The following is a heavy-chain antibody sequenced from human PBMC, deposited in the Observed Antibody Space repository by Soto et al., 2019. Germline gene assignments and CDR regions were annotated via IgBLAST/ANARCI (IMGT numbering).Heavy chain of an antibody. J-gene: IGHJ4*02. CDR1: GGSFSSDV. CDR2: IIPICGTA. V-gene: IGHV1-69*13. D-gene: IGHD5-18*01. Sequence: FSVKVSCKGSGGSFSSDVISWVRQAPGQELEWMGGIIPICGTADYAQKFQGRVTITADESTSTAYMELSSLRSEDTAVYYCALDTAMPTFDYWGQGTLVTVSS. CDR3: ALDTAMPTFDY.